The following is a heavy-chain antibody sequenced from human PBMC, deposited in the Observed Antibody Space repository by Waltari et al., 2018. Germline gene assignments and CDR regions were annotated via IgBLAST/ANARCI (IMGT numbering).Heavy chain of an antibody. J-gene: IGHJ5*02. CDR2: IKQDGSEK. Sequence: EVQLVESGGGLVQPGGSLRLSCAASGFTFSSYWMSWVRQAPGKGLEWVANIKQDGSEKYYVDSVKGRFTISRDNAKNSLYLQMNSLRAEDTVLYYCARYMEEGWFDPWGQGTLVTVSS. V-gene: IGHV3-7*01. CDR3: ARYMEEGWFDP. D-gene: IGHD3-10*01. CDR1: GFTFSSYW.